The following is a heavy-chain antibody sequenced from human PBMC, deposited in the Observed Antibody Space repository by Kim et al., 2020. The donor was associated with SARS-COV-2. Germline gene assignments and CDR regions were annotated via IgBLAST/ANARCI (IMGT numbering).Heavy chain of an antibody. D-gene: IGHD2-15*01. Sequence: AKKLQGRVTMNTDTSTSTAYMELRSLRSDDTAVYYCARVCSGGSCYSADYWGQGTLVTVSS. V-gene: IGHV1-18*01. J-gene: IGHJ4*02. CDR3: ARVCSGGSCYSADY.